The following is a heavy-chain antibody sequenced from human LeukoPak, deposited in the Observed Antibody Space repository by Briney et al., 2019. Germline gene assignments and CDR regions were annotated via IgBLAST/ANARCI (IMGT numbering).Heavy chain of an antibody. V-gene: IGHV4-4*09. CDR1: GGSISSYY. Sequence: PSETLSLTCTVSGGSISSYYWSWIRQPPGKGLEWIGYISTGGSSNYNTSLSRRAIILIDTSKNQFSLRLNSVTAADTAVYYCARDRTIPDHWYFDLWGRGALVSVS. J-gene: IGHJ2*01. CDR3: ARDRTIPDHWYFDL. CDR2: ISTGGSS. D-gene: IGHD2-2*02.